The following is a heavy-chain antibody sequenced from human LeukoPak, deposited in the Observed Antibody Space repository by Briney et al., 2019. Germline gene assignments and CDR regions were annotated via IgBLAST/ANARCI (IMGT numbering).Heavy chain of an antibody. CDR1: GYTFTGYY. CDR2: INPNSGGT. J-gene: IGHJ5*02. CDR3: ARGGAYNWNYRAFQTNWFDP. D-gene: IGHD1-7*01. V-gene: IGHV1-2*02. Sequence: ASVKVSCKASGYTFTGYYMHWVRQAPGQGLEWMGWINPNSGGTNYAQKFQGRVTMTRDTSISTAYMELGRLRSDDTAVYYCARGGAYNWNYRAFQTNWFDPWGQGTLVTVSS.